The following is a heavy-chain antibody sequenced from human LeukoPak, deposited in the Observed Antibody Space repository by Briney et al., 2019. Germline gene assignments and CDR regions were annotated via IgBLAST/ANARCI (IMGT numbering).Heavy chain of an antibody. D-gene: IGHD1-26*01. Sequence: GGSLRLSCAASGCPFSNYGMSWVGQAPGKGLEWVSAISGSGDTTYFADSVKGRFTISRDNAKNSLYLQMNSLRAEDTAVYYCAAYSGSYPEYFQYWGQGILVTVSS. V-gene: IGHV3-23*01. J-gene: IGHJ1*01. CDR1: GCPFSNYG. CDR3: AAYSGSYPEYFQY. CDR2: ISGSGDTT.